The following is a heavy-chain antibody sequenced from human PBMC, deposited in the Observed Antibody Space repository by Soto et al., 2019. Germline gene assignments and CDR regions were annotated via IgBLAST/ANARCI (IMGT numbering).Heavy chain of an antibody. CDR2: IYPGDSDT. CDR3: ASNVGRKYYYYGMDV. J-gene: IGHJ6*02. D-gene: IGHD2-15*01. V-gene: IGHV5-51*01. Sequence: PGESLKISCKGSGYSFTSYWIGWVRQMPGKGLEWMGIIYPGDSDTRYSPSFQGQVTISADKSISTAYLQWSSLKASDTAIYYCASNVGRKYYYYGMDVWGQGTTVTVSS. CDR1: GYSFTSYW.